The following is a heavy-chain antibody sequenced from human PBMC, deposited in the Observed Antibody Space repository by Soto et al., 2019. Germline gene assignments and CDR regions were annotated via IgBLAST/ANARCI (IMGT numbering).Heavy chain of an antibody. CDR2: ISNDGSNK. D-gene: IGHD6-6*01. CDR3: ARTYASSSGFGYFDL. Sequence: QVQMVESGGGVIKPGRSLRLSSAASGFTFRNYGMHWVREAPGKGLEWVTVISNDGSNKYYADSVKGRVTLSRDNSNNTLYLQMNSLRTEDTAVYYCARTYASSSGFGYFDLWGRGTLVTVSS. V-gene: IGHV3-30*03. CDR1: GFTFRNYG. J-gene: IGHJ2*01.